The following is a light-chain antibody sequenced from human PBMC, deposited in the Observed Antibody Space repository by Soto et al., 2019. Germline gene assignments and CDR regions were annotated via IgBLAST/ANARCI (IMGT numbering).Light chain of an antibody. CDR3: QQYNSYPIT. J-gene: IGKJ5*01. Sequence: DIQMTQSPSTLSASVGDRVTITCRASQSISSWLAWYQQKRGKAPKLLIYDASNLESGVPSRFSGSGYGTEFTLTISSLQPDDFATDYCQQYNSYPITFGQGTRLEIK. CDR2: DAS. V-gene: IGKV1-5*01. CDR1: QSISSW.